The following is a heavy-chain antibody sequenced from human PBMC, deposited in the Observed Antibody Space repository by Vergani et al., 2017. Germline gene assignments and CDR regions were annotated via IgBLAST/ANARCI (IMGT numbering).Heavy chain of an antibody. J-gene: IGHJ6*02. CDR3: ARVLAAAGRASFTYYYYGMDV. D-gene: IGHD6-13*01. CDR1: GFRVTTYY. CDR2: ISSSSSYI. V-gene: IGHV3-21*01. Sequence: VELLESGGGLAQPGGSLRVSCSASGFRVTTYYMSWVRQAPGKGLEWVSSISSSSSYIYYADSVKGRFTISRDNAKNSLYLQMNSLRAEDTAVYYCARVLAAAGRASFTYYYYGMDVWGQGTTVTVSS.